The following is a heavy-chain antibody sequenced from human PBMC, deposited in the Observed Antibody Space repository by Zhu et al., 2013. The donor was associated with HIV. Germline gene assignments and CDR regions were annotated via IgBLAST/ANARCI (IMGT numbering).Heavy chain of an antibody. CDR3: ARDSRGITIFGVVRSQNWFDP. CDR2: INAGNGNT. Sequence: QVQLVQSGAEVKKPGASVKVSCKASGYTFTSYAMHWVRQAPGQRLEWMGWINAGNGNTKYSQKFQGRVTITRDTSASTAYMELSSLRSEDTAVYYCARDSRGITIFGVVRSQNWFDPWGQGTLVTVSS. CDR1: GYTFTSYA. D-gene: IGHD3-3*01. J-gene: IGHJ5*02. V-gene: IGHV1-3*01.